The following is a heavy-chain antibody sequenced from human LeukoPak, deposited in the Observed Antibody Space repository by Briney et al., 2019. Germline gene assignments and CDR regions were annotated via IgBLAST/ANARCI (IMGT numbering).Heavy chain of an antibody. J-gene: IGHJ5*02. V-gene: IGHV1-18*01. CDR1: GYTFTDYG. CDR2: ISAYNGDT. D-gene: IGHD3-3*01. CDR3: ARTRWRGYDWRGWFDP. Sequence: VASVKVSCKASGYTFTDYGFSWVRQAPGQGLEWMGWISAYNGDTNFAQTFQGRVAMTTDTSTSTAYMELRSLRSDDTAVYYCARTRWRGYDWRGWFDPWGQGSLVTVS.